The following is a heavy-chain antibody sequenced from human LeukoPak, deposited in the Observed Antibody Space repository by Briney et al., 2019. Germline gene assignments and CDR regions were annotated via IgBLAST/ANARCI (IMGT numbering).Heavy chain of an antibody. Sequence: GGSLRLFCGASGFTFSSYCMNWLRQSPRKGLEWVADIKQDGSGKYYVDSVKGRFTISRDNATNSLSLQRDSLRGEDTAVYYCARDTPLREAEPADRGNYHSYCGMDVWGQGTTVTVSS. CDR2: IKQDGSGK. V-gene: IGHV3-7*01. CDR3: ARDTPLREAEPADRGNYHSYCGMDV. CDR1: GFTFSSYC. J-gene: IGHJ6*02. D-gene: IGHD1-14*01.